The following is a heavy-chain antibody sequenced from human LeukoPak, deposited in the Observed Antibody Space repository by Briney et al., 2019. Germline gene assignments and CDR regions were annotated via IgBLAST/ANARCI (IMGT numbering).Heavy chain of an antibody. CDR3: VRGVGVSRFNYLDS. V-gene: IGHV3-7*02. D-gene: IGHD6-13*01. CDR1: GFTFSSYW. Sequence: GGSLRLSCAASGFTFSSYWMSWVRQAPGKGLEWVANIKQDGSEQYVASVKGRFTISRDNSKNTLYLQMNSLRDDDTAVYYCVRGVGVSRFNYLDSWGQGTLVIVSS. CDR2: IKQDGSEQ. J-gene: IGHJ4*02.